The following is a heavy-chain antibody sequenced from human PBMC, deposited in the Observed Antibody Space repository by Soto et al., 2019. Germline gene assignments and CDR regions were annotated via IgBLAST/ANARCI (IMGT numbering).Heavy chain of an antibody. CDR1: GFTFSKYW. CDR3: ARNMTGADDY. J-gene: IGHJ4*02. CDR2: IDPYDTGI. D-gene: IGHD3-9*01. Sequence: EVHLVESGGGLVQPGGSLRLSCAASGFTFSKYWFHWVRQAPGKGLMWVSRIDPYDTGITYAVSVKGRFTISRDNARNTLYLQMDSLTAEDTVVYYCARNMTGADDYLGQGTLVTVSS. V-gene: IGHV3-74*01.